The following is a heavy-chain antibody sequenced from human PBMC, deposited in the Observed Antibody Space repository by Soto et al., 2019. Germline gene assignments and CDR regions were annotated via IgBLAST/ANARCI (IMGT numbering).Heavy chain of an antibody. CDR2: IYYSGST. V-gene: IGHV4-59*01. Sequence: QVQLQESGPGLVKPSETLSLTCTVSGGSISSYYWSWIRQPPGKGLEWIGYIYYSGSTNYNPSLKSRVTISVDTSKNQFSLKLSSVTAADTAVYYCARGYYCSGGSCYSGGFNWFDPWGQGTLVTVSS. D-gene: IGHD2-15*01. J-gene: IGHJ5*02. CDR1: GGSISSYY. CDR3: ARGYYCSGGSCYSGGFNWFDP.